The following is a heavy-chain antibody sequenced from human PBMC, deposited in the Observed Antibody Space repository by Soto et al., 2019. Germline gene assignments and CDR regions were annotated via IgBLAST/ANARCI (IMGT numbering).Heavy chain of an antibody. CDR2: ISSSSSYI. CDR3: ARHAVSYCSSTSCYGGELDY. Sequence: SLRLSCAASGFTFSSYSMNWVRQAPGKGLEWVSSISSSSSYIYYADSVKGRFTISRDNAKNSLYLQMNSLRAEDTAVYYCARHAVSYCSSTSCYGGELDYWGQGTLVTVSS. CDR1: GFTFSSYS. J-gene: IGHJ4*02. V-gene: IGHV3-21*01. D-gene: IGHD2-2*01.